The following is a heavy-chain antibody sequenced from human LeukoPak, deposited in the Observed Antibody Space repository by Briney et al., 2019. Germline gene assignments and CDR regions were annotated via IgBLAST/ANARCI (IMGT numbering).Heavy chain of an antibody. CDR3: ARDRPQGYGYYYYYMDV. CDR1: GYTFTSYG. CDR2: ISAYNGNT. Sequence: ASVKVSCKASGYTFTSYGISWVRQAPGQGLEWMGWISAYNGNTNYAQKLQGRVTMTTDTSTSTAYMELRSLRSDDTAVYYCARDRPQGYGYYYYYMDVWGKGTTVTVSS. J-gene: IGHJ6*03. V-gene: IGHV1-18*01. D-gene: IGHD5-18*01.